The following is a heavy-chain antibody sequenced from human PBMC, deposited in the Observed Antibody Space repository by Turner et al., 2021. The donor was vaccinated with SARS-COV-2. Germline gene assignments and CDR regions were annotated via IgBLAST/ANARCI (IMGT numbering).Heavy chain of an antibody. CDR3: AAAPPYCPKGVCPVWFDP. Sequence: QVQLVQSGAEVKKPGASVKVSCKVSGYTFTELSMHWVRQAPGKGLEWMGGFDREDGETINTQKIQGRDNMTEDTSTNTTYMELSSLISEDTAGYDCAAAPPYCPKGVCPVWFDPWGQGTLVTVSS. D-gene: IGHD2-8*01. CDR1: GYTFTELS. CDR2: FDREDGET. V-gene: IGHV1-24*01. J-gene: IGHJ5*02.